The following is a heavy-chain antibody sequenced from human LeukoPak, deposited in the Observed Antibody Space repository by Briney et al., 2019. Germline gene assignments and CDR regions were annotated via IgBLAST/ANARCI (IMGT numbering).Heavy chain of an antibody. J-gene: IGHJ6*03. D-gene: IGHD3-22*01. CDR1: GGPIYSYY. CDR2: LYPGVST. CDR3: ARMKFYDSTGYSPGHYMDV. V-gene: IGHV4-4*07. Sequence: SETQSLTCSVSGGPIYSYYWSWIRQTANKGLEWIGRLYPGVSTDYNPSLKSRVTMSVDTSKKQFALRLSAVTAADTAVYYCARMKFYDSTGYSPGHYMDVWGKGTTVIVSS.